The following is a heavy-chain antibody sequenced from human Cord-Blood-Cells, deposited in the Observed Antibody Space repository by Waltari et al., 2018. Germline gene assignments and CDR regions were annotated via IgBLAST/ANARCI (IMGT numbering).Heavy chain of an antibody. D-gene: IGHD3-3*01. J-gene: IGHJ4*02. CDR2: INPNSGGT. CDR1: GYTLTGYN. V-gene: IGHV1-2*02. Sequence: QVQMVQSGAEGKKPGASVKVSCKASGYTLTGYNMHWVRPAPGQGLEWMGWINPNSGGTNYAQKLQGRVTMTRYTSISTAYMELSRLRSDDTAVYYCARVALRFLEWLLYCDYWGQGTLVTVSS. CDR3: ARVALRFLEWLLYCDY.